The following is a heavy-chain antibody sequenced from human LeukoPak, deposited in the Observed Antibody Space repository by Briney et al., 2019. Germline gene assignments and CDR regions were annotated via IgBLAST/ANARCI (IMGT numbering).Heavy chain of an antibody. V-gene: IGHV1-2*02. D-gene: IGHD4-17*01. CDR1: GYTFTGYY. Sequence: ASVKVSCKASGYTFTGYYMHWVRQAPGQGLEWMGWINPNSGGTNYAQKFQGSVTMTRDTSISTAYMELTRLNSDATAVYYCAKNMGYGDYWYFDLWGRGTLVTVSS. CDR2: INPNSGGT. CDR3: AKNMGYGDYWYFDL. J-gene: IGHJ2*01.